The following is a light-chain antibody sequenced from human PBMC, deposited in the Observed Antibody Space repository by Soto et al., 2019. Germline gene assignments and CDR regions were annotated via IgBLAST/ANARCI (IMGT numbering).Light chain of an antibody. V-gene: IGKV3-15*01. J-gene: IGKJ1*01. CDR2: GAS. CDR1: QSVSSN. CDR3: PQYNNWPRT. Sequence: EIVMTQSPATLSVSPGERATLSCRASQSVSSNLAWYQQKPGQAPRLLIYGASTRATGIPARFSGSGSGTEFTLTISSLQSEDFVVYYCPQYNNWPRTFGQGTKVDI.